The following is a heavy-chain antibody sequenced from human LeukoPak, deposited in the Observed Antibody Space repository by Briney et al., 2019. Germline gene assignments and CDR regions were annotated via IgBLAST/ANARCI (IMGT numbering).Heavy chain of an antibody. Sequence: ASVKVSCKASGGTFSSYAISWVRQAPGQGLEWMGGIIPIFGTANYAQKLQGRVTITADESTSTAYMELSSLRSEDTAVYYCARTIPVDTAMVIYYYGMDVWGQGTTVTVSS. CDR2: IIPIFGTA. CDR3: ARTIPVDTAMVIYYYGMDV. V-gene: IGHV1-69*01. CDR1: GGTFSSYA. J-gene: IGHJ6*02. D-gene: IGHD5-18*01.